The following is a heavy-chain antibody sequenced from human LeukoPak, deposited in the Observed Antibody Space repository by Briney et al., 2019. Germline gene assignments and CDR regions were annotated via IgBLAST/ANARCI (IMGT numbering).Heavy chain of an antibody. V-gene: IGHV3-30*18. Sequence: GGSLRLSCAASGFTFSSYGIHWVRQAPGKGLEWVAVIPYDGSNKYYADSVKGRFTISRDNSKNTLYLQMNSLRADDTAVYYCAKDGTAHYYGMDVWGQGTTVTVSS. J-gene: IGHJ6*02. CDR2: IPYDGSNK. CDR1: GFTFSSYG. D-gene: IGHD5-18*01. CDR3: AKDGTAHYYGMDV.